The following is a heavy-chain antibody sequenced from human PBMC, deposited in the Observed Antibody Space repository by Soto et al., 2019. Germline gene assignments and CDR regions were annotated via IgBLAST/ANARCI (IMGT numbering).Heavy chain of an antibody. Sequence: PGGSLRLSCAASGFTFSSYAMSWVRQAPGKGLEWVSAISGSGGSTYYADSVKGRFTISRDNSKNTLYLQMNSLRAEDTAVYYCAKDPQSGYDYYYYVMDVWGKGTTVTVSS. J-gene: IGHJ6*04. CDR1: GFTFSSYA. V-gene: IGHV3-23*01. CDR3: AKDPQSGYDYYYYVMDV. D-gene: IGHD5-12*01. CDR2: ISGSGGST.